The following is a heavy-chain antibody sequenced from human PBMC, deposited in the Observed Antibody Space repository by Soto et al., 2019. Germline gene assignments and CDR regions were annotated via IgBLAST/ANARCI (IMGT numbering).Heavy chain of an antibody. Sequence: ASVKVSCKASGGTFSSYAISWVRQAPGQGLEWMGGIIPIFGTANYAQKFQGRVTITADESTSTAYMELSSLRSEDTAVYYCAREESKSETTSFDYWGQGTLVTVSS. CDR2: IIPIFGTA. CDR1: GGTFSSYA. J-gene: IGHJ4*02. CDR3: AREESKSETTSFDY. V-gene: IGHV1-69*13. D-gene: IGHD4-17*01.